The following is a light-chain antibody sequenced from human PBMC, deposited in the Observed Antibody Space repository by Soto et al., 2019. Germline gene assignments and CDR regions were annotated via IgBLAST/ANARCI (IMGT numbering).Light chain of an antibody. CDR1: QSVLYSSNNKNY. Sequence: DIVMTQSPDSLAVSLGERATINCKSSQSVLYSSNNKNYLAWYQQKPGQPPKLLIYWASARESGVPDRFSGSGSGTDFTLTISSLQAEDVAVYYCQQYYRTPVTFGPGTKVEIK. CDR3: QQYYRTPVT. J-gene: IGKJ4*01. CDR2: WAS. V-gene: IGKV4-1*01.